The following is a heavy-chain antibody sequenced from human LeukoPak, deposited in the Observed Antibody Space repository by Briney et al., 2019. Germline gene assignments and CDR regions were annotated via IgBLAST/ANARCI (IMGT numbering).Heavy chain of an antibody. V-gene: IGHV4-61*02. J-gene: IGHJ5*02. CDR1: GGSISSGSYY. Sequence: SQTLSLTCTVSGGSISSGSYYWSWIRQPAGKGLEWIGRIYPSGSTNYNPSLKSRVTISLDTSKNQFSLRLSSVTAADTAVYYCARVRYFDYNWFDPWGQGILVTVSS. CDR2: IYPSGST. D-gene: IGHD3-9*01. CDR3: ARVRYFDYNWFDP.